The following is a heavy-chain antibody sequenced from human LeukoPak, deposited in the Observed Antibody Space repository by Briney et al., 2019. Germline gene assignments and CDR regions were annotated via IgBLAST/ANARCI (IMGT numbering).Heavy chain of an antibody. J-gene: IGHJ4*02. CDR1: GGSFSGYY. V-gene: IGHV4-34*01. D-gene: IGHD3-16*01. CDR3: ARAPTYYDYVWGSWIIGFDY. CDR2: INHSGST. Sequence: SETLSLTCAAYGGSFSGYYWSWIRQPPGKGLEWIGEINHSGSTNYNPSLKSRVTISVDTSKNQFSLKLSSVTAADTAVYYCARAPTYYDYVWGSWIIGFDYWGQGTLVTVSS.